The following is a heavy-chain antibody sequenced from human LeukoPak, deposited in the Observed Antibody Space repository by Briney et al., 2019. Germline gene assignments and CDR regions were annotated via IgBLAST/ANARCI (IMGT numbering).Heavy chain of an antibody. CDR2: INHSGST. Sequence: SETLSLTCAVYGGSFSGYYWSWIRQPPGKGLEWIGEINHSGSTNYNPSLKSRVTISVDTSKNQFSLKLSSVIAADTAAYYCARGRGYSYGWNWFDPWGQGTLVTVSS. V-gene: IGHV4-34*01. D-gene: IGHD5-18*01. CDR3: ARGRGYSYGWNWFDP. J-gene: IGHJ5*02. CDR1: GGSFSGYY.